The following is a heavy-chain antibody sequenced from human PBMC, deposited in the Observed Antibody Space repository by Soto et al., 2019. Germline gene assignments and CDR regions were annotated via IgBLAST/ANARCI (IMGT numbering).Heavy chain of an antibody. J-gene: IGHJ4*02. D-gene: IGHD1-1*01. CDR1: GFSFSAHG. V-gene: IGHV3-33*01. Sequence: QVQLVESGGGVVRPGTSLRLSCAATGFSFSAHGMHWVRQAPGKGLEWLAVINDGSEEGYADSVRGRFTISRDNARNLLYLRMDNLRAEESALYYCARDDLFVDNGLDHWGQGTLVTVSS. CDR2: INDGSEE. CDR3: ARDDLFVDNGLDH.